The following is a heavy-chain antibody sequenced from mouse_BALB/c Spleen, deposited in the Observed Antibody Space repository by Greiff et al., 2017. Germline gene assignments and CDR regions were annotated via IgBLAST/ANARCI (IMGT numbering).Heavy chain of an antibody. CDR3: ARDYGSTSYWYFDV. Sequence: EVKLQESGGGLVKPGGSLKLSCAASGFTFSSYAMSWVRQTPEKRLEWVASISSGGSTYYPDSVKGRFTISRDNARNILYLQMSSLRSEDTAMYYCARDYGSTSYWYFDVWGAGTTVTVSS. D-gene: IGHD1-1*01. V-gene: IGHV5-6-5*01. CDR2: ISSGGST. J-gene: IGHJ1*01. CDR1: GFTFSSYA.